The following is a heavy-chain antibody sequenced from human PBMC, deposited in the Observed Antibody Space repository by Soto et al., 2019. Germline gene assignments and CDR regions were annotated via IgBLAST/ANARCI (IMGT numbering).Heavy chain of an antibody. CDR3: AKRHESRGYYYDWFDP. D-gene: IGHD3-22*01. CDR1: GFTFSSYA. J-gene: IGHJ5*02. CDR2: IIASGGYT. Sequence: EVQMWESGGGLVQPGGSLRLSCEASGFTFSSYAMSWVRQAPGKGLEWVSAIIASGGYTYYADSVKGRFSISRDNSKNMLYLRMSSLRAEDTAVYYCAKRHESRGYYYDWFDPWGQGTLVTVSS. V-gene: IGHV3-23*01.